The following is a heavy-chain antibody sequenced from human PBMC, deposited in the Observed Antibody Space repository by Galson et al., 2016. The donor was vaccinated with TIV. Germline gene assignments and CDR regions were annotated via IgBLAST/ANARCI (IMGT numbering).Heavy chain of an antibody. CDR2: VNPKRGGT. J-gene: IGHJ4*02. CDR1: GYTFSDYY. D-gene: IGHD3-16*01. Sequence: SVKVSCKASGYTFSDYYIHWVRQAPGQTLEWMGWVNPKRGGTNYARQFQGRVTMTRETSITTVSRGLRSLTSAATALYFCARALIRGPAAKHRIFDYWGQGTLVTVSS. CDR3: ARALIRGPAAKHRIFDY. V-gene: IGHV1-2*02.